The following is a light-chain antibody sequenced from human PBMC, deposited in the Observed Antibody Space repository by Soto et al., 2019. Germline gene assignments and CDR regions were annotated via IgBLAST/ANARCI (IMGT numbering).Light chain of an antibody. Sequence: EIVLTQSPGTLSLSPGERATLSCRASQSINSAYLAWYQHKPGQAPRLLIHGASSRATGVPDRISGSGSGTDFTLTITRLEPEDFAVYYCQQYGRSPWTFGQGTKVEIK. V-gene: IGKV3-20*01. J-gene: IGKJ1*01. CDR3: QQYGRSPWT. CDR2: GAS. CDR1: QSINSAY.